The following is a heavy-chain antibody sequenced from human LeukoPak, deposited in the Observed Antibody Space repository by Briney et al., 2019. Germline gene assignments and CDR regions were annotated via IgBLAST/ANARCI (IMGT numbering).Heavy chain of an antibody. CDR1: VYSISSGYY. CDR2: VYHSGST. J-gene: IGHJ4*02. CDR3: ASRSGSYYGPFDY. V-gene: IGHV4-38-2*01. D-gene: IGHD1-26*01. Sequence: SETLSLTCAVSVYSISSGYYWGWIRQPPGKGLEWIGSVYHSGSTYYNPSLKSRVTISVDTSKNQFSLKLSSATAADTAVYYCASRSGSYYGPFDYWGQGTLVTVSS.